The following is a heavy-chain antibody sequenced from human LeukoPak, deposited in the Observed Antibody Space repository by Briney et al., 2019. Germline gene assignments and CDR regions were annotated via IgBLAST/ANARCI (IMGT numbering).Heavy chain of an antibody. Sequence: SQTLSLTCTVSGGSISSGDYYWSWIRQPPGKGLEWIGYIYYSGSTYYNPSLKSRVTISVDTSENQFSLKLSSVTAADTAVYYCASAKYYDFWSGYDYWGQGTLVTVSS. V-gene: IGHV4-30-4*08. CDR1: GGSISSGDYY. J-gene: IGHJ4*02. CDR3: ASAKYYDFWSGYDY. CDR2: IYYSGST. D-gene: IGHD3-3*01.